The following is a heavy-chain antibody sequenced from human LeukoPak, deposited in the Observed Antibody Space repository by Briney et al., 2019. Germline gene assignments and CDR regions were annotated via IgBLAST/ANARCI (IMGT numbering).Heavy chain of an antibody. D-gene: IGHD5-18*01. CDR3: ARQDIQLWDPYYFDY. Sequence: SETLSLTCTVSGGSISSGTYYCGWIRQPPGKGLQWIGSVYYSGSTNYNPSLKSRVTISVDTSKNQFSLKLSSVTAADTAVYSCARQDIQLWDPYYFDYWGQGTLVTVSS. CDR1: GGSISSGTYY. J-gene: IGHJ4*02. V-gene: IGHV4-39*07. CDR2: VYYSGST.